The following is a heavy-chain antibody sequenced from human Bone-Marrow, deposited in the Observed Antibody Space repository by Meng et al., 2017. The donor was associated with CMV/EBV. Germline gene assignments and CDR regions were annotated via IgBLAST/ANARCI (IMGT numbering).Heavy chain of an antibody. J-gene: IGHJ4*02. D-gene: IGHD2-2*02. V-gene: IGHV5-51*01. Sequence: GESLKISCKGSGYSFTSYWIGWVRQMPGKGLEWMGIIYPGDSDTRYSPSFQGQVTISADKSISTAYLQWSSLKASDTARYYSARQRYWSSTSCYSVIGVGDYWGQGTLVTVSS. CDR2: IYPGDSDT. CDR1: GYSFTSYW. CDR3: ARQRYWSSTSCYSVIGVGDY.